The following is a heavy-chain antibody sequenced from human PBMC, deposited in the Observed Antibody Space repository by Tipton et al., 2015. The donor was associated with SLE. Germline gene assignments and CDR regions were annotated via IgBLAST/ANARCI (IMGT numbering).Heavy chain of an antibody. V-gene: IGHV4-59*12. J-gene: IGHJ3*02. CDR3: ARDRDIVLEPVPIPPAFDI. CDR2: IYHSGNT. D-gene: IGHD2-8*02. Sequence: TLSLTCTVSGGSISNYSWSWIRQPPGKGLEWIGSIYHSGNTYSNPSLKSRVIISLDTSRNHFSLKLTSVTAADTAVYFCARDRDIVLEPVPIPPAFDIWGQGTTVTVSS. CDR1: GGSISNYS.